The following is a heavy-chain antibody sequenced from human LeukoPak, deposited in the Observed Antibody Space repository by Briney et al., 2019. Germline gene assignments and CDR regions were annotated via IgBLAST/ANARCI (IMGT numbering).Heavy chain of an antibody. J-gene: IGHJ4*02. Sequence: ASVKVSCKASGYTFTGYYMHWVRQAPGQGLEWMGWINPNSGGTNYAQKFQGRVTMTRDTSISTAYMELSRLRSDDTAVYYCARVYSGYGTGSGLYYFDYWGQGTLVTVSS. D-gene: IGHD5-12*01. CDR2: INPNSGGT. CDR3: ARVYSGYGTGSGLYYFDY. CDR1: GYTFTGYY. V-gene: IGHV1-2*02.